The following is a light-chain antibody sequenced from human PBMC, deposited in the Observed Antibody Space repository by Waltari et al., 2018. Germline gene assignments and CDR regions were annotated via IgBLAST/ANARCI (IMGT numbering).Light chain of an antibody. CDR2: EVI. Sequence: QSALTQPASVSGSPGQSITISCTGTSSDVGNYNYVSWYQQPPGKAPKLMIYEVINRPAGVSIRFSGSKAGNTASLTISGLQTEDEADYYCSSYATSSPYVFGTGTQVTVL. CDR3: SSYATSSPYV. V-gene: IGLV2-14*01. J-gene: IGLJ1*01. CDR1: SSDVGNYNY.